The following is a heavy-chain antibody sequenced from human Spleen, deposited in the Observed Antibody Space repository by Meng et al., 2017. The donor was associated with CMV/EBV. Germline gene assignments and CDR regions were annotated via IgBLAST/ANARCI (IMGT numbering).Heavy chain of an antibody. CDR1: GYTFTSYD. CDR3: ARGWDYYSSGSYCVTLRFEP. Sequence: ASVKVSCKASGYTFTSYDINWVRKATGQGLEWMGWINTNSGGTHYGKKFQGRVTMTRDTSISTAYMELSRLRSDVTAVYYCARGWDYYSSGSYCVTLRFEPWGQGTLVTVSS. V-gene: IGHV1-2*02. J-gene: IGHJ5*02. D-gene: IGHD3-10*01. CDR2: INTNSGGT.